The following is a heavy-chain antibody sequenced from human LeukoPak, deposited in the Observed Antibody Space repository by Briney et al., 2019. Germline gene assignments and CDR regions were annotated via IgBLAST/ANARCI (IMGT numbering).Heavy chain of an antibody. D-gene: IGHD6-19*01. J-gene: IGHJ4*02. V-gene: IGHV1-2*02. Sequence: GASVKVSFKASGYTFTVYYMHWVRQAPGQGLEWMGWINPNSGGTNYAQKFQGRVTMTRDTSISTAYMELSSLRSDDTAVYYCARQKPGSRGWEPIDYWGQGTLVTVSS. CDR1: GYTFTVYY. CDR3: ARQKPGSRGWEPIDY. CDR2: INPNSGGT.